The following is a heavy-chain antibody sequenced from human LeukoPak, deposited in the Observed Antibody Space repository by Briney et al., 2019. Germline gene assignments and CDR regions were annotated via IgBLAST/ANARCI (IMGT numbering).Heavy chain of an antibody. CDR1: GVTFSSYA. Sequence: ASVKVSCKASGVTFSSYAISWVRQAPGQGLEWMGGIIPIFGTANYAQKFQGRVTITADESTSTAYMELSSLRSEDTAVYYCARYSYGTGYFDYWGQGTLVTVSS. D-gene: IGHD5-18*01. CDR2: IIPIFGTA. CDR3: ARYSYGTGYFDY. J-gene: IGHJ4*02. V-gene: IGHV1-69*13.